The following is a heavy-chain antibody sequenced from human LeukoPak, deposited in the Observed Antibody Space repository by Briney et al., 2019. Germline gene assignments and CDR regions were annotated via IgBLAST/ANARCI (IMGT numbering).Heavy chain of an antibody. D-gene: IGHD5-18*01. CDR1: GFTFSSYW. J-gene: IGHJ3*01. V-gene: IGHV3-7*01. CDR3: AREWLAGNPYHAFDL. Sequence: PGGSLRLSCAASGFTFSSYWMSWVRQAPGKGLECVANIKEDGSEEYYVDSVKGRFSISRDNAKNSLYLQMNSLRAEDTAVYYCAREWLAGNPYHAFDLWGKGTMVTVSS. CDR2: IKEDGSEE.